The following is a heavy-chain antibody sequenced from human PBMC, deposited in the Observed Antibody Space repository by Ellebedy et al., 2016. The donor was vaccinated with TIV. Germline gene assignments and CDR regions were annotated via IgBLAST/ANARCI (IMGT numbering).Heavy chain of an antibody. J-gene: IGHJ6*02. CDR2: INHSGST. V-gene: IGHV4-34*01. CDR1: GGSISSYY. Sequence: MPSETLSLTCTVSGGSISSYYWSWIRQPPGKGLEWIGEINHSGSTNYNPSLKSRVTISVDTSKNQFSLKLSSVTAADTAVYYCARVQYSGSYYRLYYYYGMDVWGQGTTVTVSS. CDR3: ARVQYSGSYYRLYYYYGMDV. D-gene: IGHD1-26*01.